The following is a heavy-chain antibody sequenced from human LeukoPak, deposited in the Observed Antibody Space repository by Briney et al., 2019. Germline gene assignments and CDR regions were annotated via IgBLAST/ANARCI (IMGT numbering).Heavy chain of an antibody. V-gene: IGHV1-8*01. CDR3: SRTMAATKGLKNKYYYYYGIYV. J-gene: IGHJ6*02. Sequence: ASVKVSCKASGYTFTSYDINWVRQATGQGLEWRGWMNPNSGNTGYAQKFQGTVTITSNTSITTAYMDLSSLRSEDTAVYSCSRTMAATKGLKNKYYYYYGIYVWGQGTTVTVSS. D-gene: IGHD1-26*01. CDR1: GYTFTSYD. CDR2: MNPNSGNT.